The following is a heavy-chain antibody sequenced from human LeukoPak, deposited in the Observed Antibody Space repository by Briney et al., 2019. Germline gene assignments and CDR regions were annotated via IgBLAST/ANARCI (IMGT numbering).Heavy chain of an antibody. Sequence: SETLSLTCTVSGGSISGYYWGWIRQPPGKGLEYIGFIFYSGTTNYNPSLKSRVTISVDTSKNQFSLKLSSVTAADTAVYYCARAGGYCGRISCPYYFDYWGQGSLVTVSS. CDR3: ARAGGYCGRISCPYYFDY. V-gene: IGHV4-59*01. J-gene: IGHJ4*02. CDR2: IFYSGTT. CDR1: GGSISGYY. D-gene: IGHD2-15*01.